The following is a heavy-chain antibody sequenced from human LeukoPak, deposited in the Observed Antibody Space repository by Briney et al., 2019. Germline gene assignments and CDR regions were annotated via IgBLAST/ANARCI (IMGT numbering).Heavy chain of an antibody. J-gene: IGHJ5*02. V-gene: IGHV4-59*01. CDR3: AREVAAAAMDL. CDR2: IFHSGYT. Sequence: PSETLSLTCTVSGGSISNYYWTWIRQPPGKGLEWIGYIFHSGYTNYNPSLKSRVSISLDTSKSQFSLRLSSVTAADTAVYYCAREVAAAAMDLWGQGTLVTVSS. CDR1: GGSISNYY. D-gene: IGHD2-2*01.